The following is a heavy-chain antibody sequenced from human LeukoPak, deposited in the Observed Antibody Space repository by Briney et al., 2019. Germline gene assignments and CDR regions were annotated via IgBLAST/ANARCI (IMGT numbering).Heavy chain of an antibody. J-gene: IGHJ4*02. CDR2: FDPEDGET. CDR3: ARDCSGGSCYLYFDY. Sequence: ASVKVSCKVSGYTLTELSMHWVRQAPGKGLEWMGGFDPEDGETIYAQKFQGRVTMTEDTSTDTAYMELSSLRSEDTAVYYCARDCSGGSCYLYFDYWGQGTLVTVSS. CDR1: GYTLTELS. V-gene: IGHV1-24*01. D-gene: IGHD2-15*01.